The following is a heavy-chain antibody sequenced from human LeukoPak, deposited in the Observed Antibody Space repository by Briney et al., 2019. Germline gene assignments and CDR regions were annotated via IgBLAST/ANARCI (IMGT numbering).Heavy chain of an antibody. CDR1: GFTFSSYW. CDR2: INSDGSIT. J-gene: IGHJ4*02. Sequence: GGSLRLSCAASGFTFSSYWMHWVRQAPGKGLVWVARINSDGSITSCADSVKGRFIISRDNAKKTLYLQMNSLRTEDTAVYYCAGEGFDNWGQGTLVTVSS. V-gene: IGHV3-74*01. CDR3: AGEGFDN. D-gene: IGHD3-10*01.